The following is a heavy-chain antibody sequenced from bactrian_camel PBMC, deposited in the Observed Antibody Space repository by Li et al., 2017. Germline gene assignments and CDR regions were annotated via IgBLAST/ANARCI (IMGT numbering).Heavy chain of an antibody. Sequence: QLVESGGGSVQAGGSLRLSCAASRYMYDNGCMGWFRQAPGKEREGVGEIDSDGTTRYAESVQGRFTISKDNTKNTLYLQMNNLKPEDTGMYYCAAGEPRGGSCLLEWSDSWGQGTQVTVS. D-gene: IGHD7*01. CDR2: IDSDGTT. V-gene: IGHV3S53*01. J-gene: IGHJ4*01. CDR1: RYMYDNGC. CDR3: AAGEPRGGSCLLEWSDS.